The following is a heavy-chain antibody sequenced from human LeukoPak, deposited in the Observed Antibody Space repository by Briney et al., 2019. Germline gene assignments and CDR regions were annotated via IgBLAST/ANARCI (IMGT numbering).Heavy chain of an antibody. Sequence: SETLSLTCTVSGFSISNGYYWGWVRQAPEKGLEWLGIIYHSGATYYSPSFKSRVTISVDRSKNQFSLKLTSLTATDTAVYYCARDGRLMQNYYFDYWGPGTLVTVSS. D-gene: IGHD2-21*02. V-gene: IGHV4-38-2*02. CDR3: ARDGRLMQNYYFDY. CDR1: GFSISNGYY. CDR2: IYHSGAT. J-gene: IGHJ4*02.